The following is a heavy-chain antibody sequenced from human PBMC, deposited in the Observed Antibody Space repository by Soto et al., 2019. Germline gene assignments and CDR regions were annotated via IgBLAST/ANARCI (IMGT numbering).Heavy chain of an antibody. Sequence: SVKVSCKASGGTFSSYAISWVRQAPGQGLEWMGGIIPIFGTANYAQKFQGRVTITADESTSTAYMELSSLRSEDTAVYYCARDRRNTYYYDSSGSRSYAFDIWGQGTMVTVS. V-gene: IGHV1-69*13. J-gene: IGHJ3*02. D-gene: IGHD3-22*01. CDR3: ARDRRNTYYYDSSGSRSYAFDI. CDR2: IIPIFGTA. CDR1: GGTFSSYA.